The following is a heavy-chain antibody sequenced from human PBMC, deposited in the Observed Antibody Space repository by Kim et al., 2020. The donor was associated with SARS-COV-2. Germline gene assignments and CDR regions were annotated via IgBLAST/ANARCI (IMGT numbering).Heavy chain of an antibody. D-gene: IGHD2-15*01. J-gene: IGHJ4*02. CDR2: ISGSGGST. V-gene: IGHV3-23*01. CDR3: AKGCCSGCSCYYPSGNDY. Sequence: GGSLRLSCAASGFTFSSYAMSWVRQAPGKGLEWVSAISGSGGSTYYADSVKGPFTISRDNSKNTLYLQMNSLRAEDTAVYYCAKGCCSGCSCYYPSGNDYWGQGLLVTVSP. CDR1: GFTFSSYA.